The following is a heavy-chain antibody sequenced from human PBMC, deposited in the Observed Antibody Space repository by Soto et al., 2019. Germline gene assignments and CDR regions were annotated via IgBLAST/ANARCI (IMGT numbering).Heavy chain of an antibody. Sequence: QVQLVESGGGLDKIGGSLRLSCAASGFTFSDYYMSWIRQAPGKALESVSYISTGGSSKYYADSVKGRFTISRDNAKNSLYLQINSLTAGSTAVYYCATDGGSGSYNLAHRGHGALV. V-gene: IGHV3-11*01. J-gene: IGHJ4*01. D-gene: IGHD3-10*01. CDR3: ATDGGSGSYNLAH. CDR2: ISTGGSSK. CDR1: GFTFSDYY.